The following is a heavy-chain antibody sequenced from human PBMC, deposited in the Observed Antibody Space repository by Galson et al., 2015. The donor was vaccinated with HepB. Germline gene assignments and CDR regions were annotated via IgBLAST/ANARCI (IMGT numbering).Heavy chain of an antibody. J-gene: IGHJ4*02. CDR2: ISVSGGAS. Sequence: SLRLSCAASGFTFANYAMTWVRQAPGKGLEWGSSISVSGGASYYADSVKGRFTISRDNSKNTVYLLMNSLRAEDTAIYHCAKSGWFWESHFHSLDFWGQGTLVPVSS. CDR3: AKSGWFWESHFHSLDF. D-gene: IGHD3-10*01. CDR1: GFTFANYA. V-gene: IGHV3-23*01.